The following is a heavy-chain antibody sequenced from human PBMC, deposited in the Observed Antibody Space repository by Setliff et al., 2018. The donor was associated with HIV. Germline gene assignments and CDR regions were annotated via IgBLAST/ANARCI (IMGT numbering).Heavy chain of an antibody. Sequence: SETLSLTCTVSGPSINIHYWSWIRQSPGKAFEWIGYIYSTGSTNYNPSLQIRVTISMVASRNQFSLKLTSVAAADTAVYYCAKGAGFYGDYTFDHWGQGRQVTVSS. CDR3: AKGAGFYGDYTFDH. D-gene: IGHD4-17*01. V-gene: IGHV4-59*11. CDR1: GPSINIHY. CDR2: IYSTGST. J-gene: IGHJ4*02.